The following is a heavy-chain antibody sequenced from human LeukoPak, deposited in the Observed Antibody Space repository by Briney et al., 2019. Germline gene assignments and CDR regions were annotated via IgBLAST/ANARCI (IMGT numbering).Heavy chain of an antibody. CDR1: GGSFSGYY. D-gene: IGHD3-3*01. CDR3: ARAILGITIFTFDY. V-gene: IGHV4-34*01. J-gene: IGHJ4*02. Sequence: SETLSLTCAVYGGSFSGYYWRWIRQPQGKGLEWIGEINHSGSTNYNPSLKSRVTISVDTSKNQFSLKLSSVTAADTAVYYCARAILGITIFTFDYWGQGTLVTVSS. CDR2: INHSGST.